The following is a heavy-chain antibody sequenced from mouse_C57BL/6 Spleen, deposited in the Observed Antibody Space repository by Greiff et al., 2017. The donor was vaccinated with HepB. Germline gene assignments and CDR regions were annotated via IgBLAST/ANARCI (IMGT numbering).Heavy chain of an antibody. CDR1: GFTFSSYG. CDR2: ISSGGSYT. V-gene: IGHV5-6*02. J-gene: IGHJ2*01. Sequence: EVMLVESGGDLVKPGGSLKLSCAASGFTFSSYGMSWVRQTPDKRLEWVATISSGGSYTYYPDSVKGRFTISRDNAKNTLYLQMSSLKSEDTAMYYCARRAHALSPYFDSWGQGTPLTHSS. D-gene: IGHD3-2*02. CDR3: ARRAHALSPYFDS.